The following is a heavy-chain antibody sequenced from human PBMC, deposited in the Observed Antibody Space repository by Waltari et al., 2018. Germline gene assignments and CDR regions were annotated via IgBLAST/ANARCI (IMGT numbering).Heavy chain of an antibody. CDR1: GRSITAYY. V-gene: IGHV4-59*01. CDR3: ARWLIIYGPGDYYSRGVWFDP. CDR2: IYYTGST. D-gene: IGHD3-10*01. J-gene: IGHJ5*02. Sequence: QVQLQESGPGLVKPSETLSLTCTVSGRSITAYYWSWIRQSPGKGLEWIGYIYYTGSTSYNPSLKSRVTLSIDTSKNQFALKVNSVTAADTAVYYCARWLIIYGPGDYYSRGVWFDPWGQGTLVTVSS.